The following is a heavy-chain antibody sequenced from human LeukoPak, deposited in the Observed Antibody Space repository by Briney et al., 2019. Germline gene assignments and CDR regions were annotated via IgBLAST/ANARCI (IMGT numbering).Heavy chain of an antibody. CDR2: ISGGGVNT. J-gene: IGHJ4*02. Sequence: PGGSLRLSYAASGFTFNSYAMTWVRQAPGKGLEWVSAISGGGVNTYYADSVKGRFTISRDNSKNMLYLQMNSLRAEDTAVYYCAKDPPSPFSYGLGYYWGQGTLVTVSS. CDR3: AKDPPSPFSYGLGYY. CDR1: GFTFNSYA. V-gene: IGHV3-23*01. D-gene: IGHD5-18*01.